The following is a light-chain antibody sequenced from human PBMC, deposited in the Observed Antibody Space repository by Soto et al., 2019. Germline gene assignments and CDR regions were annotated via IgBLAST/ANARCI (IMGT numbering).Light chain of an antibody. Sequence: DIQMTQSPSSLSASVGDRVTITCRASQGISNYLAWYQQKPGKVPKLLIYAASTLQSGVPSRFSGSGSGTDVTLTISSLVPEDVASYYCQRYNSAPWTFGQGTKVEIK. J-gene: IGKJ1*01. CDR2: AAS. CDR1: QGISNY. V-gene: IGKV1-27*01. CDR3: QRYNSAPWT.